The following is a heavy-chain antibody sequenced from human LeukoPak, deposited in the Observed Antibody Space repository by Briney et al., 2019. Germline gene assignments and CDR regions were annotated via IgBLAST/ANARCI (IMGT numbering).Heavy chain of an antibody. J-gene: IGHJ4*02. V-gene: IGHV1-18*01. Sequence: ASVKVSCKASGYTFTSYGISWVRQAPAQGLEWMGWMSAYNGNTNYAQKLQGRVTMTTDTSTSTAYMELRSLRSDDTAVYYCARDHWVWFGELLSGAFDYWGQGTLVTVSS. CDR3: ARDHWVWFGELLSGAFDY. CDR2: MSAYNGNT. CDR1: GYTFTSYG. D-gene: IGHD3-10*01.